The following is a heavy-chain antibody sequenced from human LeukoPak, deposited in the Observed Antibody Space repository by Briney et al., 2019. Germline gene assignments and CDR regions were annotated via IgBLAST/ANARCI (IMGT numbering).Heavy chain of an antibody. CDR3: ASPWGAVAGIDY. V-gene: IGHV4-39*01. Sequence: SETLSLTCTVSGRSISSSSYYWGWIRQPPGKWLEWIGSIYYSGSTYYNPSLKNRVTISVDTSKNQISQKLSSVTAAYTAVYYCASPWGAVAGIDYWGQGTLVTVSS. CDR2: IYYSGST. CDR1: GRSISSSSYY. J-gene: IGHJ4*02. D-gene: IGHD6-19*01.